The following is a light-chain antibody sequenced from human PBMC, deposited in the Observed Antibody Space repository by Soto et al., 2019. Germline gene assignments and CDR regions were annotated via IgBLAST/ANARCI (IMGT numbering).Light chain of an antibody. J-gene: IGLJ1*01. V-gene: IGLV1-40*01. Sequence: QSVLTQPPSVCGAPGQRVTISCTGSSSNIGADYAVHWYQQLPGTVPKLLIYANSNRPSGVPDRFSGSRSGTSGSLAISGLQAEDEADYYCQSYDNSLNGYVFGTGTKLTVL. CDR2: ANS. CDR1: SSNIGADYA. CDR3: QSYDNSLNGYV.